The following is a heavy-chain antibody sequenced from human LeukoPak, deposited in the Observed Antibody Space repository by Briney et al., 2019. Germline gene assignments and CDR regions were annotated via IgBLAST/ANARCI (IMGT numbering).Heavy chain of an antibody. D-gene: IGHD1-26*01. J-gene: IGHJ4*02. CDR3: AKDRRRVGATLYIFDY. CDR2: ISGSGGST. Sequence: GGSLRLSCAASGFTFSSYAMSWVRQAPGKGLEWASAISGSGGSTYYADSVKGRFTISRDNSKNTLYLQMNSLRAEDTAVYYCAKDRRRVGATLYIFDYWGQGTLVTVSS. V-gene: IGHV3-23*01. CDR1: GFTFSSYA.